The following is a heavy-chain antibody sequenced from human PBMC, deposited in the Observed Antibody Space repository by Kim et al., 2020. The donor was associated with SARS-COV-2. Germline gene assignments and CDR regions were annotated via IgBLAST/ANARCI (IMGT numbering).Heavy chain of an antibody. CDR1: GFNFNNFG. Sequence: GGSLRLSCAASGFNFNNFGMHWVRQAPGKGLEWVAIISYEGSKKYYADSLKGRFTISRDSSKNTLYLQMDSLRAEDTAVYFCAKYKSFIVFTFGGDSGGMDVWGQGTTVTVSS. CDR2: ISYEGSKK. D-gene: IGHD3-16*01. CDR3: AKYKSFIVFTFGGDSGGMDV. V-gene: IGHV3-30*18. J-gene: IGHJ6*02.